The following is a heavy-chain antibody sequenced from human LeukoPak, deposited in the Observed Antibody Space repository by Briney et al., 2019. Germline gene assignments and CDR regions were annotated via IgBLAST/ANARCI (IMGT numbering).Heavy chain of an antibody. CDR3: ATSIDYYDSGPESLHDY. Sequence: ASVKVSCKASGYTFTSYYMHWVRQAPGKGLEWMGGFDPEDGETIYAQKFQGRVTMTEDTSTDTAYMELSSLRSEDTAVYYCATSIDYYDSGPESLHDYWGQGTLVTVSS. V-gene: IGHV1-24*01. J-gene: IGHJ4*02. CDR2: FDPEDGET. D-gene: IGHD3-22*01. CDR1: GYTFTSYY.